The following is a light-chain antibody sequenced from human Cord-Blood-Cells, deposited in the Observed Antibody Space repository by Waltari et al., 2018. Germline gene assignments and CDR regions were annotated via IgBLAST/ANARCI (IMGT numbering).Light chain of an antibody. Sequence: ELVLTQSPGTLPLSPGDRATLPCRASQSVSSSYLAWYQQKPGQAPRLLIYGASSRATGIPDRFSGSGSGTDFTLTISRLEPEDFAVYYCQQYGSSPRTFGQGTKVEIK. CDR3: QQYGSSPRT. V-gene: IGKV3-20*01. J-gene: IGKJ1*01. CDR2: GAS. CDR1: QSVSSSY.